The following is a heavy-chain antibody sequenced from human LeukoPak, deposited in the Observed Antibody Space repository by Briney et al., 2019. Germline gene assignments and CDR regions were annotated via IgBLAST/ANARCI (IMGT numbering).Heavy chain of an antibody. J-gene: IGHJ4*02. V-gene: IGHV3-23*01. D-gene: IGHD4/OR15-4a*01. CDR3: AKARVLTLVPTEFDW. CDR2: ISADGGSP. Sequence: GGSLRLSCAASGFTFSTYAMSWVRQAPGKGLEWVSGISADGGSPYYADSVKGRFTISRDNSKNTLYLQMNSLRAEDTAVYYCAKARVLTLVPTEFDWWGQGTLVTVSS. CDR1: GFTFSTYA.